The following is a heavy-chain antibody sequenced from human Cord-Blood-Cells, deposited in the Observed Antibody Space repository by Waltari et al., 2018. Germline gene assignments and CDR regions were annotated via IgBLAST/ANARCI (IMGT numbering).Heavy chain of an antibody. CDR3: ARTPVYSSGWYYFDY. Sequence: QVTLKESGPVLVKPTETLTLTCTVSGFSLSNARMGVSWIRQPPGKALEWLAHIFSTDEKSYSTSLKSRLTISKDTSNSQVVLTMTNMEPVDTATYYGARTPVYSSGWYYFDYWGQGTLVTVSS. V-gene: IGHV2-26*01. CDR2: IFSTDEK. J-gene: IGHJ4*02. CDR1: GFSLSNARMG. D-gene: IGHD6-19*01.